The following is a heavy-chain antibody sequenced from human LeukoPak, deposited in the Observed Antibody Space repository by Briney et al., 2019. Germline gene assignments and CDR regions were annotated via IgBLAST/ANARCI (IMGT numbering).Heavy chain of an antibody. D-gene: IGHD2-15*01. CDR1: GFTFSSYS. J-gene: IGHJ6*03. CDR2: ISSSSSYI. Sequence: GGSLRLSCAASGFTFSSYSMNWVRQGPGKGLECVSSISSSSSYIYYADSVKGRFTISRDNARNSLYLQMNSLRAEDTAVYYCARDAPTEDIVVVAAATVYYYYYMDVWGKGTTVTVSS. V-gene: IGHV3-21*01. CDR3: ARDAPTEDIVVVAAATVYYYYYMDV.